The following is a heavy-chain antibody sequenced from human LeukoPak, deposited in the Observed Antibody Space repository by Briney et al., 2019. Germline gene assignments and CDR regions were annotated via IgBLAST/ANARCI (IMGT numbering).Heavy chain of an antibody. D-gene: IGHD2-2*01. CDR2: IYSDGSGGKK. CDR3: TTDSYCSTTTCYASSNYYYGLDA. CDR1: GFTFSNAW. V-gene: IGHV3-15*05. Sequence: GGSLRLSCAASGFTFSNAWMTWVRQAPGKGLEWVGRIYSDGSGGKKDYVAHVKGRFTISRDDSKNTLYLQMNSLKTEDTAVYYCTTDSYCSTTTCYASSNYYYGLDAWGQGTSVTVSS. J-gene: IGHJ6*02.